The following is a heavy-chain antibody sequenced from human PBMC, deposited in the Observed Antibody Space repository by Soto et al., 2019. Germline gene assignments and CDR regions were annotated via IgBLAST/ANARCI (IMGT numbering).Heavy chain of an antibody. CDR2: IWYDGSNK. V-gene: IGHV3-33*01. CDR1: GFTFSSYG. J-gene: IGHJ1*01. D-gene: IGHD2-15*01. Sequence: QVQLVESGGGVVQPGRSLRLSCAASGFTFSSYGMHWVRQAPGKGLEWVAVIWYDGSNKYYADSVKGRFTISRDNSKNTLYLQMNSLRVEDTAVYYCASSTVVTDEYFQHWGQGTLVTVSS. CDR3: ASSTVVTDEYFQH.